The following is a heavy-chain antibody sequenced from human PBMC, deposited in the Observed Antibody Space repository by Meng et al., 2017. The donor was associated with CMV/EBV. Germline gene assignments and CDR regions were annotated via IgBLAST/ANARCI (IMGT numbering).Heavy chain of an antibody. CDR3: ARVGSYDFWSGYHYYFDY. D-gene: IGHD3-3*01. CDR2: ISSSGSTI. J-gene: IGHJ4*02. CDR1: GFTFSSYE. Sequence: GGSLRLSCAASGFTFSSYEMNWVRQAAGKGLEWVSYISSSGSTIYYADSVKGRFTISRDNAKNSLYLQMNSLRAEDTAVYYCARVGSYDFWSGYHYYFDYWGQGTLVTVSS. V-gene: IGHV3-48*03.